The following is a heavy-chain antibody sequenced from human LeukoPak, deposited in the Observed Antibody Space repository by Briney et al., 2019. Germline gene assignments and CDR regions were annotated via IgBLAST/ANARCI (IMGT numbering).Heavy chain of an antibody. V-gene: IGHV3-30*03. Sequence: PGGSLRLSCAASGFIFSTSGMHWVRQAPGRGLEWVAVILYDGTTKLYADSVKGRFTISRDNSKNTLYLQMNSLRAEDTAVYYCARDPSYDSSGYYSYWGQGTLVTVSS. CDR3: ARDPSYDSSGYYSY. D-gene: IGHD3-22*01. CDR2: ILYDGTTK. CDR1: GFIFSTSG. J-gene: IGHJ4*02.